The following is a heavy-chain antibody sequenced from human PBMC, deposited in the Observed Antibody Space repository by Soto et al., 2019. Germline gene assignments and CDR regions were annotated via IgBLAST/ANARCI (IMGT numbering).Heavy chain of an antibody. D-gene: IGHD3-22*01. V-gene: IGHV3-21*01. CDR3: ARDLYYYASSGFNY. Sequence: EVQLEGSGGGLVEPGGSLRLSCVASGLTINTYSMMWVRQAPGKGLEWVSSISSSSSYIYYADSVKGRFTISRDNAKNSLYLQMHSLRAEDTAVYYCARDLYYYASSGFNYWGQGTLVTVSS. J-gene: IGHJ4*02. CDR1: GLTINTYS. CDR2: ISSSSSYI.